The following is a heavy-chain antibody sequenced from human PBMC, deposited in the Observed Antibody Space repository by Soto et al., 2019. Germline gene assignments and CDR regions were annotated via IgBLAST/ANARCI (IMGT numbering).Heavy chain of an antibody. V-gene: IGHV4-59*01. CDR3: ARLPNQYSSSSLRSYYMDV. Sequence: SETLSLTCTVSGGSISSYYWSWIRQPPGKGLEWIGYIYYSGSTNYNPSLKSRVTISVDTSKNQFSLKLSSVTAADTAVYYCARLPNQYSSSSLRSYYMDVWGKGTTVTVSS. CDR2: IYYSGST. D-gene: IGHD6-6*01. CDR1: GGSISSYY. J-gene: IGHJ6*03.